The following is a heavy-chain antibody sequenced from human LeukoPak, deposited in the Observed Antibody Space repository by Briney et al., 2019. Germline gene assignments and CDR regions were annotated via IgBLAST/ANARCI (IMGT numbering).Heavy chain of an antibody. J-gene: IGHJ4*02. CDR1: GFTFSSYG. Sequence: GGSLRLSCAASGFTFSSYGMHWVRQAPGKGLEWVAVIWYDGSNKYYADSVKGRFTISRDNSKNTLYLQMNSLRAEDTAVYYCARDGSAAVAADFDYWGQGTLVTVSS. D-gene: IGHD6-19*01. CDR2: IWYDGSNK. V-gene: IGHV3-33*01. CDR3: ARDGSAAVAADFDY.